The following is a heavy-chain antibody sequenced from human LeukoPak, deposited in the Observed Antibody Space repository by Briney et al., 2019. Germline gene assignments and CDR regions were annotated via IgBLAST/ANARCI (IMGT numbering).Heavy chain of an antibody. D-gene: IGHD3-9*01. V-gene: IGHV5-10-1*01. CDR1: GYSFPSYW. Sequence: GESLKISWKGSGYSFPSYWITWVRQMPGKGLEGMGSIDPSDYYTIYSPSFQGHVTISADKSISTAYLQWSSLMASATAMYYCARTYYDILTGYSLSDYWGQGTLVSVSS. CDR3: ARTYYDILTGYSLSDY. J-gene: IGHJ4*02. CDR2: IDPSDYYT.